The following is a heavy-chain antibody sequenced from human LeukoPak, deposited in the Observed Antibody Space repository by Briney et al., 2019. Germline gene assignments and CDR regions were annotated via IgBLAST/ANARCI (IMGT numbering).Heavy chain of an antibody. D-gene: IGHD3-3*01. CDR2: ISNDGSNK. CDR1: GFTFSSYA. J-gene: IGHJ6*02. Sequence: GGSLRLSCAASGFTFSSYAMSWVRQAPGKGLEWVAVISNDGSNKDYAGSVKGRFTISRDNSKNTLYLQMNSLRPEDTAVYYCAKDERDFGMDVWGQGTTVTVSS. CDR3: AKDERDFGMDV. V-gene: IGHV3-30*04.